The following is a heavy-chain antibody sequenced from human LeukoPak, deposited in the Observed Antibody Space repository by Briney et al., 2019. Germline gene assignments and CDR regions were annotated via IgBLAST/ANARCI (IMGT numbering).Heavy chain of an antibody. V-gene: IGHV1-8*03. Sequence: ASVKVSCKASGYTFTSYDINWVRQATGQGLEWMGWMNPNSGNTGYAQKFQGRVTITRNTSISTAYMELSSLRSEDTAVYYCTTDLWAPPLVTTSSRQSSQDSSSWHELDWGQGTLVTVSS. CDR2: MNPNSGNT. CDR1: GYTFTSYD. CDR3: TTDLWAPPLVTTSSRQSSQDSSSWHELD. D-gene: IGHD6-13*01. J-gene: IGHJ4*02.